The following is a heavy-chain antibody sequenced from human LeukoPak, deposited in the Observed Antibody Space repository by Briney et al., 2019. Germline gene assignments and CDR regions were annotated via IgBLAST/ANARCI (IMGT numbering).Heavy chain of an antibody. D-gene: IGHD2-8*01. V-gene: IGHV1-69*02. CDR2: IIPILGIA. Sequence: SVTVSCKASGGTFSSYTISWVRQAPGQGLEWMGRIIPILGIANYAQKFQGRVTITADKSTSTAYMELSSLRSEDTAVYYCARTGYCTNGVCYAHYYYYYMDVWGKGTTVTVSS. CDR3: ARTGYCTNGVCYAHYYYYYMDV. J-gene: IGHJ6*03. CDR1: GGTFSSYT.